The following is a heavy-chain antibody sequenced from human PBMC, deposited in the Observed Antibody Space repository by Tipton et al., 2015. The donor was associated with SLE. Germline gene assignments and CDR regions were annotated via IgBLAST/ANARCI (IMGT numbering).Heavy chain of an antibody. V-gene: IGHV4-34*01. CDR2: TNHRGGT. J-gene: IGHJ5*01. Sequence: LRLSCAVHGGSLDSYWWAWIRQSPGKGLEWIGETNHRGGTNYNPSLKSRVTISVDTSNNEFSLKLNSVTVADTAVYFCARLAFETHGYNWFDSWGQGTLVTVSS. D-gene: IGHD3-9*01. CDR3: ARLAFETHGYNWFDS. CDR1: GGSLDSYW.